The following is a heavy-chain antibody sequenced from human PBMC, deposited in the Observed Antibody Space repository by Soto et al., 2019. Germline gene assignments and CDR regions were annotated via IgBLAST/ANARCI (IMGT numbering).Heavy chain of an antibody. D-gene: IGHD6-13*01. J-gene: IGHJ4*02. Sequence: EVQLVQSGAEVKKPGESLKISCKGSGYSFTSYWIGWVRQMPGKGLEWMGIIYPGDSDTRYSPSFQGQVTISADKSISTAYLQWSSLKASDTAMYYCARLPQGRPYSSSWIERDYWGQGTLVTVSS. V-gene: IGHV5-51*01. CDR3: ARLPQGRPYSSSWIERDY. CDR2: IYPGDSDT. CDR1: GYSFTSYW.